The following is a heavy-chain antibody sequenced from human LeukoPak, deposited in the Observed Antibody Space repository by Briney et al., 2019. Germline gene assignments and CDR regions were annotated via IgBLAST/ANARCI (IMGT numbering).Heavy chain of an antibody. CDR3: AKDDGMVRGARADY. J-gene: IGHJ4*02. Sequence: GGSLRLSCAASGFTFSSYSMNWVRQAPGKGLEWVSSISSSSSYIYYADSVKGRFTISRDNSKNTLYLQMNSLRAEDTAVYYCAKDDGMVRGARADYWGQGTLVTVSS. CDR2: ISSSSSYI. D-gene: IGHD3-10*01. V-gene: IGHV3-21*04. CDR1: GFTFSSYS.